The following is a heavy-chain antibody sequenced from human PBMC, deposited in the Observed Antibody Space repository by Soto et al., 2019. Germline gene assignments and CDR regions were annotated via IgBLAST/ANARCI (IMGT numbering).Heavy chain of an antibody. J-gene: IGHJ5*02. CDR3: ARDGLFSSSYSVNWFDP. CDR2: INPSGGST. CDR1: GYTFTSYY. D-gene: IGHD6-6*01. V-gene: IGHV1-46*03. Sequence: ASVKVSCKASGYTFTSYYMHWVRQAPGQGLEWMGIINPSGGSTSYAQKFQGRVTMTRDTSTSTVYMELSSLRSEDTAVYYCARDGLFSSSYSVNWFDPWGQGTLVTVSS.